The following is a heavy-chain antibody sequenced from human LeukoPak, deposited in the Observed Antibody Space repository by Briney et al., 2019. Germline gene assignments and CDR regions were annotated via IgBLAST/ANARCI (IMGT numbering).Heavy chain of an antibody. CDR2: IDPSDSYT. Sequence: GESLKISCKTSGYNFNSHWISWVRQMPGEGLEWLGRIDPSDSYTNYNPSLQGHIIVSANSSISTAYLQWNSLRASDSGIYYCARKMSLDNSNSRAFDYWGQGTLVTVSS. CDR1: GYNFNSHW. V-gene: IGHV5-10-1*01. CDR3: ARKMSLDNSNSRAFDY. D-gene: IGHD4-11*01. J-gene: IGHJ4*02.